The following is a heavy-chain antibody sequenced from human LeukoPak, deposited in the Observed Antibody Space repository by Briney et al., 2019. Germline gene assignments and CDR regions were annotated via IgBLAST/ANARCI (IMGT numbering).Heavy chain of an antibody. CDR3: ARDRGRYYYYSSGSFDY. D-gene: IGHD3-22*01. J-gene: IGHJ4*02. V-gene: IGHV1-69*05. CDR2: IIPIFGTA. Sequence: ASVKVSCKASGGTFSSYAISWVRQAPGQGLEWMGGIIPIFGTANYAQKFQGRVTITTDESTSTAYMELSSLRSQDTAVYYCARDRGRYYYYSSGSFDYWGQGTLVTVSS. CDR1: GGTFSSYA.